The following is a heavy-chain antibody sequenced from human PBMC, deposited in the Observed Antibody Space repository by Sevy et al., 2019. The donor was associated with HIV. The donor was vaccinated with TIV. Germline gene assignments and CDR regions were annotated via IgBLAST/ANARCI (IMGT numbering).Heavy chain of an antibody. CDR2: IRSKAYGGTT. CDR1: GFTFGDYA. CDR3: TRFYYYDSSGYYYYYGMDV. J-gene: IGHJ6*02. D-gene: IGHD3-22*01. Sequence: GGSLRLSCTASGFTFGDYAMSWFRQAPGKGLEWVGFIRSKAYGGTTEYAASVKGRLTISRDDSKSIAYLQMNSLKTEDTAVYYCTRFYYYDSSGYYYYYGMDVWGQGTTVTVSS. V-gene: IGHV3-49*03.